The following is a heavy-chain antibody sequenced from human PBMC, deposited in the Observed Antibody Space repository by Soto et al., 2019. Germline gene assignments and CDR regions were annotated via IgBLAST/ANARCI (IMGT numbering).Heavy chain of an antibody. CDR1: GFIFSNYA. D-gene: IGHD2-15*01. V-gene: IGHV3-30-3*01. Sequence: QVQLVESGGGVVQPGRSPRLSCGASGFIFSNYAMYWVRQAPGKGLEWVAVISSDESNKYYADSVKGRFTISSDNSKNTLYLQMNSLRAEDTAMYYCARVPGYCGGSSCYGDYYYGMDVWGQGTTVTVSS. J-gene: IGHJ6*02. CDR2: ISSDESNK. CDR3: ARVPGYCGGSSCYGDYYYGMDV.